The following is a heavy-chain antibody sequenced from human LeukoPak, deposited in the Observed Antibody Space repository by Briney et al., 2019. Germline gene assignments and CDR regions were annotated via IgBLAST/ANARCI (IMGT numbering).Heavy chain of an antibody. CDR1: GFTVSSNY. D-gene: IGHD3-3*01. CDR2: IYSGGST. Sequence: GGSLRLSCAASGFTVSSNYMGWVRQAPGKGLEWVSVIYSGGSTYYADSVKGRFTISRDNSKNTLYLQMNSLRAEDTAVYYCARDPLGSGYYMDVWGKGTTVTVSS. CDR3: ARDPLGSGYYMDV. V-gene: IGHV3-66*02. J-gene: IGHJ6*03.